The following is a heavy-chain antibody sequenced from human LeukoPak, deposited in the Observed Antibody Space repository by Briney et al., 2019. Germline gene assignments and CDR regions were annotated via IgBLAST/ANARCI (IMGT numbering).Heavy chain of an antibody. CDR2: ITLSRTTI. V-gene: IGHV3-48*01. D-gene: IGHD6-13*01. J-gene: IGHJ4*02. CDR1: GFSLSSYA. CDR3: ARETPYSSSWTDFDY. Sequence: GGSLRLSCAASGFSLSSYAMHWVRQAPGKGLEWISYITLSRTTIYYADSVKGRFTISRDNAKNSLYLQMNSLRAEDTAMYFCARETPYSSSWTDFDYWGQGTLVTVSS.